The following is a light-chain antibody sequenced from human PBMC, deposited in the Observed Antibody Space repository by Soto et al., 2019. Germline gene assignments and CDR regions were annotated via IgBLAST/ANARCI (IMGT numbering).Light chain of an antibody. CDR3: QQYNNLPLT. V-gene: IGKV3-15*01. CDR1: QSVSNN. Sequence: EIVMTQSPATLSVSPGERATLSCSASQSVSNNLAGYQHKPGQAHRLLIFGASTRATGIPVRFSGSGSGTEFPLTIISLQSEDSVVYYCQQYNNLPLTFGGGTNVEIK. CDR2: GAS. J-gene: IGKJ4*01.